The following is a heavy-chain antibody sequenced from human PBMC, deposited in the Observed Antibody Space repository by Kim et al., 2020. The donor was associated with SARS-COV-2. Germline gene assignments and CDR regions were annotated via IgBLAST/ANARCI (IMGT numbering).Heavy chain of an antibody. CDR2: HNRRTT. J-gene: IGHJ4*02. Sequence: HNRRTTHSNPSLKSRVTISVDTSKNQFSLNLNSVTAADTAVYYCARHADYWGQGTLVTVSS. CDR3: ARHADY. V-gene: IGHV4-39*01.